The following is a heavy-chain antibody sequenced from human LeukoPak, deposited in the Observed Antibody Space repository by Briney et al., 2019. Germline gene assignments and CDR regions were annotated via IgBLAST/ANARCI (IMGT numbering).Heavy chain of an antibody. CDR1: GFTFNRYW. V-gene: IGHV3-74*01. Sequence: GGSLRLSCAASGFTFNRYWMHWVRQVPGKGLVWVSRINSDGSSTTYADSVKGRFTISRDNYKNTLYLQMNSLRAEDTAVYYCAKDERYCSSTSCQRYYFDYWGQGTLVTVSS. D-gene: IGHD2-2*01. J-gene: IGHJ4*02. CDR2: INSDGSST. CDR3: AKDERYCSSTSCQRYYFDY.